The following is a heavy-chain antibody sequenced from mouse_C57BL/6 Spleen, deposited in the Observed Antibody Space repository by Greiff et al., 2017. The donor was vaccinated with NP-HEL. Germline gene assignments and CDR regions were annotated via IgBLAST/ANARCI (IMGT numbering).Heavy chain of an antibody. V-gene: IGHV5-4*01. CDR2: ISDGGSYT. J-gene: IGHJ4*01. Sequence: DVHLVESGGGLVKPGGSLKLSCAASGFTFSSYAMSWVRQTPEKRLEWVATISDGGSYTYYPDNVKGRFTISRDNAKNNLYLQMSHLKSEDTAMYYCAREGNAMDYWGQGTSVTVSS. CDR1: GFTFSSYA. CDR3: AREGNAMDY.